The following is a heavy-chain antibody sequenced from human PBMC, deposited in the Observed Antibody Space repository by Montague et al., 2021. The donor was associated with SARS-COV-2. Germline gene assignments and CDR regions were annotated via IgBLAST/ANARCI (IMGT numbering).Heavy chain of an antibody. CDR3: ARGVFRLTGYHYYYGMDV. D-gene: IGHD2-8*01. V-gene: IGHV3-30*04. J-gene: IGHJ6*02. CDR1: GFIFSSYA. Sequence: SLSLSWSASGFIFSSYAMHWVRQAPGKGLEWVAVISYDGSNKYYIDSLKGRFTISRDNSKNTLYLQMNSLRAEDTAVYYCARGVFRLTGYHYYYGMDVWGQGTTVTVSS. CDR2: ISYDGSNK.